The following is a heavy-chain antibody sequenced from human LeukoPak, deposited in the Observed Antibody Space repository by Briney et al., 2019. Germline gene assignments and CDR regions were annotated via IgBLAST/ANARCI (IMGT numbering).Heavy chain of an antibody. Sequence: PSETLSLTCTASGGSISSSSYYWGWIRQPPGKGLEWIGSIYYSGSTYYNPSLKSRVTVSVDTSKNQFSLKLSSVTAADTAVYYCARQGIVVVITNWGQGTLVTVSS. CDR3: ARQGIVVVITN. D-gene: IGHD3-22*01. CDR2: IYYSGST. CDR1: GGSISSSSYY. V-gene: IGHV4-39*01. J-gene: IGHJ4*02.